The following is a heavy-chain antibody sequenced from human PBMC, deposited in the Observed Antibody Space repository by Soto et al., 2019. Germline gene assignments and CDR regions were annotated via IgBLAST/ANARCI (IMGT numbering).Heavy chain of an antibody. J-gene: IGHJ5*02. Sequence: PGESLKISCAASGFTFSSYSMNWVRQAPGKGLEWVSSISSSSSYIYYADSVKGRFTISRDNAKNSLYLQMNSLRAEDTAVYYCARVKTIPWFDPWGQGTLVTVSS. D-gene: IGHD3-10*01. CDR1: GFTFSSYS. V-gene: IGHV3-21*01. CDR2: ISSSSSYI. CDR3: ARVKTIPWFDP.